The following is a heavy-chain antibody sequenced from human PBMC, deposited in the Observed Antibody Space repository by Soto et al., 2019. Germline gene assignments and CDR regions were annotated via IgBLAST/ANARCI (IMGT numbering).Heavy chain of an antibody. Sequence: TLSLTCTVSGGSISSGGYYWSWIRQHPGKGLEWIGYIYYSGSTYYNPSLKSRVTISVDTSKNQFSLKLSSVTAADTAVYYCARDYGSGSYYKAGWFDPWGQGTLVTVSS. D-gene: IGHD3-10*01. CDR3: ARDYGSGSYYKAGWFDP. V-gene: IGHV4-31*03. J-gene: IGHJ5*02. CDR1: GGSISSGGYY. CDR2: IYYSGST.